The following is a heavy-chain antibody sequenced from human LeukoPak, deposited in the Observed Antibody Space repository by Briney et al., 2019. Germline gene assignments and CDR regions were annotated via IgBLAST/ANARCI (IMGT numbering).Heavy chain of an antibody. Sequence: PGGSLRLSCAASGFTFDDYAMHWVRQAPGKGLEWVSGISWNSGSIGYADSVKGRFTISRDNSKNTLYLQMNSLRAEDTAVYYCARERYYDILTGYRWGQGTLVTVSS. CDR2: ISWNSGSI. D-gene: IGHD3-9*01. V-gene: IGHV3-9*01. J-gene: IGHJ4*02. CDR1: GFTFDDYA. CDR3: ARERYYDILTGYR.